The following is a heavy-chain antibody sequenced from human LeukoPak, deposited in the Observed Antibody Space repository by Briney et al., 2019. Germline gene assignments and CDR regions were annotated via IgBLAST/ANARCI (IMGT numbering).Heavy chain of an antibody. V-gene: IGHV3-23*01. CDR1: GFTFSSYA. CDR2: ISVSGTST. Sequence: GGSLRLSCAASGFTFSSYAMSWVRQAPGKGLEWVSGISVSGTSTSNADSVKGRFTISRDNPRNTLYLQMNSLRAEDTALYYCAKEYSGYDFDYWGQEPWSPSPQ. CDR3: AKEYSGYDFDY. J-gene: IGHJ4*01. D-gene: IGHD5-12*01.